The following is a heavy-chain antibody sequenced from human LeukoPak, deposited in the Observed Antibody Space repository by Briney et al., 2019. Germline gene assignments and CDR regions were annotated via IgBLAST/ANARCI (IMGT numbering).Heavy chain of an antibody. CDR3: ARSLASSGYWRKGEDY. CDR2: INPNSGGT. Sequence: ASVKVSCKASGYTFTGYYIHWVRQAPGQGLEWMGWINPNSGGTNYAQKFQGRVTMTRDTSISTAYMEPSSLRSEDTAVYYCARSLASSGYWRKGEDYWGQGTLVTVSS. CDR1: GYTFTGYY. J-gene: IGHJ4*02. V-gene: IGHV1-2*02. D-gene: IGHD3-22*01.